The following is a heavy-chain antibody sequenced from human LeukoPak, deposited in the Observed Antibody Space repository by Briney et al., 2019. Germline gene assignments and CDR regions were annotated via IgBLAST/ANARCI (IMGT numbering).Heavy chain of an antibody. CDR1: RFTFSSYA. CDR3: AKYGPQDSGSSHFDY. CDR2: ISGSGATT. J-gene: IGHJ4*02. V-gene: IGHV3-23*01. D-gene: IGHD1-26*01. Sequence: PGGSLRLSCAASRFTFSSYAMTWVRQPPGKGLEWVAAISGSGATTYYADFAKGRFSISRDNSENTLHLQMYSLGAEDTAVYYCAKYGPQDSGSSHFDYWGQGALVTVSS.